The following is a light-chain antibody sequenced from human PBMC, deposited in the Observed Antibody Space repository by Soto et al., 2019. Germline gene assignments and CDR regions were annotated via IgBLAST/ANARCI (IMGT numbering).Light chain of an antibody. Sequence: EIVMTQSPATLSVSPGEGATLSCRASHSVDSNLAWYQQKPGQAPRLLIFGASTRATGIPTRFSGGGSGTDFTLTISSQQSEDFGLYFCQQYDKWPLTFGGGTKVEIK. V-gene: IGKV3D-15*01. CDR1: HSVDSN. CDR3: QQYDKWPLT. CDR2: GAS. J-gene: IGKJ4*01.